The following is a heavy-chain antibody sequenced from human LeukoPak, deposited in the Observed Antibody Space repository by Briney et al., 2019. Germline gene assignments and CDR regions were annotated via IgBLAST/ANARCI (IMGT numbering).Heavy chain of an antibody. D-gene: IGHD5-12*01. J-gene: IGHJ4*02. CDR1: GYSISRGYY. V-gene: IGHV4-38-2*02. CDR2: MYDSGNI. Sequence: ADTLSLTCSVSGYSISRGYYWGSIRQPPGTGLGWIYSMYDSGNIYYNLSLKSRLTLSGDTSKIQCYLKLTSVTAADTAVYYCARRMTHSGWRRSDPASCFAYWGQGTLVTVSS. CDR3: ARRMTHSGWRRSDPASCFAY.